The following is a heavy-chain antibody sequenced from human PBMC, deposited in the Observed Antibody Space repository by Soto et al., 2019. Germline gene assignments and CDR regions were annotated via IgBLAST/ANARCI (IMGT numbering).Heavy chain of an antibody. J-gene: IGHJ6*02. CDR1: VCSISSGWYY. V-gene: IGHV4-31*03. D-gene: IGHD4-17*01. CDR2: IYYSGST. CDR3: ARDKDYVGGMDV. Sequence: TLSLTFTVSVCSISSGWYYWSWIRQHPGKGLEWIGYIYYSGSTYYNPSLKSRVTISVDTSKNQFSLKLSSVTAADTAVYYCARDKDYVGGMDVWGQGTTVTVSS.